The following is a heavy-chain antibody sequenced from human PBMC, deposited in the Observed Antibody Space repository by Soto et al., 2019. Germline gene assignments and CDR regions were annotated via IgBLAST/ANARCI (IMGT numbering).Heavy chain of an antibody. CDR2: ISGSGGST. V-gene: IGHV3-23*01. CDR1: GFTFSSYA. Sequence: GGSLRLSCAASGFTFSSYAMSWVRQAPGKGLEWVSAISGSGGSTYYADSVKGRFTISRDNSKNMLSLQMNSLRAEDTAVYHCAKGISSASSFDYWGQGTLVTVSS. D-gene: IGHD3-22*01. CDR3: AKGISSASSFDY. J-gene: IGHJ4*02.